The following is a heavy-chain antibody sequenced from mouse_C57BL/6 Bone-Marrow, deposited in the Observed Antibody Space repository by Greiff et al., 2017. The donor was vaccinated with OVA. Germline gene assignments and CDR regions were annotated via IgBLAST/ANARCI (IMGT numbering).Heavy chain of an antibody. CDR2: IDPADGNT. CDR3: ARRVIYYYGSSYALDY. CDR1: GFNIKNTY. Sequence: EVQLVESVAELVRPGASVKLSCTASGFNIKNTYMHWVKQRPEQGLEWIGRIDPADGNTKYDPKFQGKATITADTSSNTAYLQLSSLTSEDTAISYCARRVIYYYGSSYALDYWGQGTSVTVSS. J-gene: IGHJ4*01. D-gene: IGHD1-1*01. V-gene: IGHV14-3*01.